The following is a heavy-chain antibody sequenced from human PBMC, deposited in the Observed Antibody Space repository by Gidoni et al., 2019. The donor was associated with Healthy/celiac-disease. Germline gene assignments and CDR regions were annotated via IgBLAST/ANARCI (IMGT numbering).Heavy chain of an antibody. CDR3: ARALTTVNLNWFDP. CDR1: GGSISSGGYY. Sequence: QVQLQESGPGLVQPSQTLSLTCPVSGGSISSGGYYWSWIRQHPGKGLAWIGYIYYSGSTYYNPSRKSRGTISVDTSKNQFSLKLSSVTAADTAVYYCARALTTVNLNWFDPGGQRTLVTVSS. J-gene: IGHJ5*02. V-gene: IGHV4-31*03. D-gene: IGHD4-17*01. CDR2: IYYSGST.